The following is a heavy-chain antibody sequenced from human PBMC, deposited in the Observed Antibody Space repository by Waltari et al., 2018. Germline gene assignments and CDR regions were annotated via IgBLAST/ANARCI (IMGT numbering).Heavy chain of an antibody. J-gene: IGHJ4*02. Sequence: EVQLLESGGGLVQPGGSLRLSCEASGFPFTNYAMNWVRQAPGKGTEWFSAISGSGEITYYADSVKGRFSISRDNPKNTLYLQMSSLRAEDTAVYYCAKGTNMVITHSYFDCWGQGILVTVSS. CDR1: GFPFTNYA. D-gene: IGHD2-21*01. CDR3: AKGTNMVITHSYFDC. V-gene: IGHV3-23*01. CDR2: ISGSGEIT.